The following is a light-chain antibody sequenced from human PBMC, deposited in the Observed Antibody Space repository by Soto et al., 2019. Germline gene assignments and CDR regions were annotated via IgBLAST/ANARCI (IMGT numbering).Light chain of an antibody. J-gene: IGLJ1*01. V-gene: IGLV2-14*03. CDR2: EVN. Sequence: QSVLAQPASVSGSPGQSITISCTGTSSDVGGYNYVSWYQQYPGKAPKFIIYEVNNRPSGVSDRFSGSKSGNTASLTISGLQAEDEADYYCSSYTSRTTYVFGSGTKLTVL. CDR1: SSDVGGYNY. CDR3: SSYTSRTTYV.